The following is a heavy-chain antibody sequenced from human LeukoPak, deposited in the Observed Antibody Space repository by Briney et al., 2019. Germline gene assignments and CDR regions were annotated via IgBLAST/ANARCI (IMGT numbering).Heavy chain of an antibody. Sequence: PGGSLRLSCAASGFTFSSYGMHWVRQAPGKGLEWVAFIRYDGSNKYYADSVKGRLTISRDNSKNTLYLQMNSLITEDTAVYYCAKDLVGYCSGGSCYPFDHWGQGTLVTVSS. CDR2: IRYDGSNK. J-gene: IGHJ4*02. V-gene: IGHV3-30*02. CDR3: AKDLVGYCSGGSCYPFDH. D-gene: IGHD2-15*01. CDR1: GFTFSSYG.